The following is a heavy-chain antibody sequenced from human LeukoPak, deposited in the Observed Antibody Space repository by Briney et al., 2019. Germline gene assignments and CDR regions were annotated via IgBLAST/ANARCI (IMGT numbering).Heavy chain of an antibody. J-gene: IGHJ3*02. Sequence: SETLSLTCSVSYDSISRYYWTWIRQPPGKGLEWIGYIYYTGNTNYNPSLKSRVTISVDTSKNHFSLKLSSVTAADTAVYYCARRSKAVAGLAFDIWGRGTMVTVSS. CDR3: ARRSKAVAGLAFDI. D-gene: IGHD6-19*01. CDR2: IYYTGNT. CDR1: YDSISRYY. V-gene: IGHV4-59*08.